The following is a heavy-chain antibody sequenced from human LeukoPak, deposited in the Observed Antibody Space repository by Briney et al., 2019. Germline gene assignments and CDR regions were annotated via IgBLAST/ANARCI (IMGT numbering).Heavy chain of an antibody. D-gene: IGHD4-17*01. V-gene: IGHV3-23*01. J-gene: IGHJ3*01. Sequence: GGSLRLSCAASGFTFSSYAMSWVRQAPGKGLEWVSAITGGAGSTYYAESVKGRFTISRDNARNSLYLQMNSLRAEDTAVYYCAKEAGQDYGALDAFDVWGQGTMVTVSS. CDR1: GFTFSSYA. CDR3: AKEAGQDYGALDAFDV. CDR2: ITGGAGST.